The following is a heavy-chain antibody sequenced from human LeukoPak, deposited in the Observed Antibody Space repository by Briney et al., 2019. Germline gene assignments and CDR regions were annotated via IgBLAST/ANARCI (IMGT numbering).Heavy chain of an antibody. V-gene: IGHV3-74*03. Sequence: PGGSLRLSCAASGFTFSSYYMHWVRQAPGNGLVSVSRLDGDGSTTKYADSAKGRFTISRDNARNMLYLQMNSLGAEDTAVYYCARGIYGDSVAFDHWGQGTLVTVSS. CDR3: ARGIYGDSVAFDH. CDR2: LDGDGSTT. CDR1: GFTFSSYY. D-gene: IGHD4-17*01. J-gene: IGHJ4*02.